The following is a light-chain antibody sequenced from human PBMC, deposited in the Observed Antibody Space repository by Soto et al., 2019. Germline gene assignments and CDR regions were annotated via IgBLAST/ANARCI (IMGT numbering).Light chain of an antibody. CDR3: QQSYRTRLT. CDR1: QSISSY. CDR2: AAS. V-gene: IGKV1-39*01. Sequence: DIQMTQSPSSLSASVGDRVTITCRASQSISSYLNWYQQKPGKAPKLLIYAASSLQSGVPSRFSGSGSGTAFTLTISSLQPEDFATYYCQQSYRTRLTFGQGTKVEIK. J-gene: IGKJ1*01.